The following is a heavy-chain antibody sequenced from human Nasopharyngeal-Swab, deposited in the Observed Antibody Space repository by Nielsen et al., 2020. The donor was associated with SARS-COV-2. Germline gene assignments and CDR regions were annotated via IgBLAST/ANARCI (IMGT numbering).Heavy chain of an antibody. D-gene: IGHD6-19*01. Sequence: GESLKISCAASGFTFSSYAMHWVRQAPGKGLEWVAVISHDGSNKYYADSVKGRFTISRDNSKNTLYLQMNSLRAEDTAVYYCAREEMVGQWLERGYWGQGTLVTVSS. CDR1: GFTFSSYA. CDR3: AREEMVGQWLERGY. V-gene: IGHV3-30*04. CDR2: ISHDGSNK. J-gene: IGHJ4*02.